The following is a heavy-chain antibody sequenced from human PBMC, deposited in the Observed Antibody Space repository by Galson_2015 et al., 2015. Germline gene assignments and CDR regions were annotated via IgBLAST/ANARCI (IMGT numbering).Heavy chain of an antibody. V-gene: IGHV4-4*02. D-gene: IGHD1-7*01. CDR3: ARAPGTTVLLDY. CDR1: GGSISIINY. Sequence: ETLSLTCAVSGGSISIINYWSWVRQPPGKGLEWIGEIYHSGNTNYNPSPKSRVTISVDKSKNQFSLNLTSVTAADTAVYYCARAPGTTVLLDYWGQGTLVTVSS. J-gene: IGHJ4*02. CDR2: IYHSGNT.